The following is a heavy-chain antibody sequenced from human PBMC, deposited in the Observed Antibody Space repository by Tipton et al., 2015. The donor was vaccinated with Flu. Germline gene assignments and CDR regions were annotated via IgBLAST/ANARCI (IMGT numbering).Heavy chain of an antibody. Sequence: TLSLTCSIYSGSFSAYYWSWIRQPPGKGLEWVGEINHSGSLNYNPSLKGRVTISVDSSKKQFSLKLRSVTAADTAVYYCATKFANWGVWEPRDYWGQGTLVTVSS. V-gene: IGHV4-34*01. D-gene: IGHD7-27*01. CDR2: INHSGSL. J-gene: IGHJ4*02. CDR1: SGSFSAYY. CDR3: ATKFANWGVWEPRDY.